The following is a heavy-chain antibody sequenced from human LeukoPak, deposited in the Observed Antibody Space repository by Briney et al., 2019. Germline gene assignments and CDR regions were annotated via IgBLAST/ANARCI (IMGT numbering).Heavy chain of an antibody. V-gene: IGHV3-74*01. CDR2: LNSDGSST. Sequence: GGSLRLSCAASGFTFNSYWMHWVRQAPGKGPVWVSSLNSDGSSTTYADSVKGRFTISRDNAKNTLYLQMNSLRVEDTAVYYCARGSKCRSSRYVDYWGQGTLVTVSS. D-gene: IGHD6-13*01. CDR3: ARGSKCRSSRYVDY. CDR1: GFTFNSYW. J-gene: IGHJ4*02.